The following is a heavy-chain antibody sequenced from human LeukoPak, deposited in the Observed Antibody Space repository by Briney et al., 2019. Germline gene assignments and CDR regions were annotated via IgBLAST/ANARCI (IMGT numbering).Heavy chain of an antibody. CDR3: ARVGDYFHWYLDL. CDR2: LYSGSDT. D-gene: IGHD4-17*01. V-gene: IGHV3-53*01. J-gene: IGHJ2*01. CDR1: GFSVSTKY. Sequence: GGSLRLSCAASGFSVSTKYMNWVRQAPGKGLEWVSILYSGSDTYYADSVEGRFIISRDSSKNTLFLQMNDLRVEDTAVYYCARVGDYFHWYLDLWGRGTLVTISS.